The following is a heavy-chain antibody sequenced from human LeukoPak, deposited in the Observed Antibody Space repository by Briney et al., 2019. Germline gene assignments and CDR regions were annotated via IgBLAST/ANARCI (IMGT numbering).Heavy chain of an antibody. CDR1: GVSISSSSYY. V-gene: IGHV4-39*01. J-gene: IGHJ1*01. Sequence: PSETLSLTCTVSGVSISSSSYYWGWIRQPPGKGLEWIGSIYYSGSTYYNPSLKSRVTISVDTSKNQFSLKLSSVTAADTAVYYCASPYSSSWYEYFQHWGQGTLVTVSS. D-gene: IGHD6-13*01. CDR3: ASPYSSSWYEYFQH. CDR2: IYYSGST.